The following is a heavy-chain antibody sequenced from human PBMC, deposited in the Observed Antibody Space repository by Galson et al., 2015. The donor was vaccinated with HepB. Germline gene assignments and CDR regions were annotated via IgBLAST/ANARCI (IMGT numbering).Heavy chain of an antibody. V-gene: IGHV1-69*13. Sequence: SVKVSCKASGGTFSSYAISWVRQAPGQGLEWMGGIIPIFGTANYAQKFQGRVTITADESTSTAYMELSSLRSEDTAVYYCARDPGRYSSGFVYFDYWGQGTLVTVSS. J-gene: IGHJ4*02. CDR2: IIPIFGTA. CDR1: GGTFSSYA. CDR3: ARDPGRYSSGFVYFDY. D-gene: IGHD6-19*01.